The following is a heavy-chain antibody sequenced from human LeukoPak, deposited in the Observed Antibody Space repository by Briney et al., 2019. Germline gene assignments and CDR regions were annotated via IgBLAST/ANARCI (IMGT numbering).Heavy chain of an antibody. V-gene: IGHV3-72*01. D-gene: IGHD1-14*01. J-gene: IGHJ4*02. CDR2: IRNKANRYTT. Sequence: GGSLILSCAASGFTFSDLYMDWVRQAPGKGLEWVGRIRNKANRYTTEYAASVKGRFTISRDDSKNSLYLQMNSLKTEDTAVYHCTSGKYFDYWGQGTLVTVSA. CDR3: TSGKYFDY. CDR1: GFTFSDLY.